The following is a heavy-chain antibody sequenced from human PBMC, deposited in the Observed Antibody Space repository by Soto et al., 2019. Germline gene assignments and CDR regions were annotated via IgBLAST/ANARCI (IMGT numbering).Heavy chain of an antibody. D-gene: IGHD6-19*01. CDR3: AIAMAGKWRPFDY. V-gene: IGHV1-58*02. J-gene: IGHJ4*01. CDR1: GFTFTSSA. Sequence: GASVKVSCKASGFTFTSSAMQWVRQARRQRLEWIGWIVVGSGNTNYAQKFQERVTITRDMSTSTAYMELSSLRSEDTAVYYCAIAMAGKWRPFDYWGHGTLVTVSS. CDR2: IVVGSGNT.